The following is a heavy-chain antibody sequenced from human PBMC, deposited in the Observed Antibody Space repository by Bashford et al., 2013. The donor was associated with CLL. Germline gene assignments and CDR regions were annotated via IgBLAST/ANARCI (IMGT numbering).Heavy chain of an antibody. CDR2: INHSGST. CDR1: WVLQWLL. CDR3: ARGPMIVVVINPGEPYYYYYYGMDV. Sequence: SETPVPHLRCLWWVLQWLLLELDPPAPREGAGVDWEINHSGSTNYNPSLKSRVTISVDTSKNQFSLKLSSVTAADTAVYYCARGPMIVVVINPGEPYYYYYYGMDVWGQGTTVTVSS. J-gene: IGHJ6*02. V-gene: IGHV4-34*01. D-gene: IGHD3-22*01.